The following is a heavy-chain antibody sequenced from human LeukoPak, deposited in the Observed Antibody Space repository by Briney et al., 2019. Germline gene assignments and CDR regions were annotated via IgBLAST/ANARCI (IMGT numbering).Heavy chain of an antibody. Sequence: PGGSLRLSCAASGFTFSDYYMSWIRQAPGKGLEWVSYISSNGYAVYYADSVKGRFTVSRDNSKNSLYLQMNSLTAADTAVYYCAKDRSIGTYYTFDHWGQGTLVTVSS. V-gene: IGHV3-11*01. CDR2: ISSNGYAV. J-gene: IGHJ4*02. D-gene: IGHD1-26*01. CDR1: GFTFSDYY. CDR3: AKDRSIGTYYTFDH.